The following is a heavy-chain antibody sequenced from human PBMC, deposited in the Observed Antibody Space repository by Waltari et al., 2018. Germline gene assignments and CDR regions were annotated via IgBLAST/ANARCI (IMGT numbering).Heavy chain of an antibody. CDR1: GFNLSSSW. D-gene: IGHD3-10*01. CDR2: IREDGNEK. J-gene: IGHJ3*02. V-gene: IGHV3-7*03. Sequence: EVQLVESGGGLVQPGGSLRLSCVASGFNLSSSWMSWVRQAPGKGLEWVANIREDGNEKASVDSVKGRFTISRDNTKNSLYLQMNSLRDEDTAVYYCTRDWSIIRGVPCAFDIWGQGTMVIVSS. CDR3: TRDWSIIRGVPCAFDI.